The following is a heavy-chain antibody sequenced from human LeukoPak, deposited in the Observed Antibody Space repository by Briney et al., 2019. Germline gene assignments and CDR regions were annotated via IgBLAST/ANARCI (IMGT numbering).Heavy chain of an antibody. CDR1: GGSISSYY. Sequence: PSETLSLTCTVSGGSISSYYWSWIRQPPGKGLEWIGYIYYSGSTNYNPSLKSRVTISVDTSKNQFSLKLSSATAADTAVYYCARWLAARYFDLWGRGTLVTVSS. V-gene: IGHV4-59*01. J-gene: IGHJ2*01. CDR2: IYYSGST. D-gene: IGHD6-6*01. CDR3: ARWLAARYFDL.